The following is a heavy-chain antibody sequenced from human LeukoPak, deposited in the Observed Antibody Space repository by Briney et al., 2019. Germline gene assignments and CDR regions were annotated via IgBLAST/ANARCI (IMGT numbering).Heavy chain of an antibody. CDR2: ISYDGSNK. V-gene: IGHV3-30-3*01. Sequence: GGSLRLSCAASEFTFSSYAMHWVRQAPGKGLEWVAVISYDGSNKYYADSVKGRFTISRDNSKNTLYLQMNSLRAEDTAVYYCARDLRDTYYSSTSCFEDNWFDPWGQGTLVTVSS. CDR3: ARDLRDTYYSSTSCFEDNWFDP. CDR1: EFTFSSYA. D-gene: IGHD2-2*01. J-gene: IGHJ5*02.